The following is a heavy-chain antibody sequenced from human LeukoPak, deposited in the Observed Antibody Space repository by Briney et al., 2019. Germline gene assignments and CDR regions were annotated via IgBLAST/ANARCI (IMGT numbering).Heavy chain of an antibody. Sequence: SETLSLTCTVSGGSISGYYWSWTRQPPGKGLEWVGFIYYSGSTNYNPSLKRRVTISVDTSKNQFSLRLSSVTAADTAVYFCARGQADIVATMNYWGQGTLVTVSS. J-gene: IGHJ4*02. CDR2: IYYSGST. V-gene: IGHV4-59*01. D-gene: IGHD5-12*01. CDR1: GGSISGYY. CDR3: ARGQADIVATMNY.